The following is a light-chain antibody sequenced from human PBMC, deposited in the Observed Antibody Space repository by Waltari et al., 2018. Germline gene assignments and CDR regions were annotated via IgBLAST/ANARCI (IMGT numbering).Light chain of an antibody. V-gene: IGLV3-21*01. J-gene: IGLJ1*01. CDR1: NIARKS. CDR3: QVWDANTDPGV. CDR2: YDS. Sequence: SYVLTQPPSVSVATGETARLTCGGNNIARKSVHWYRQRPGQAPVLVISYDSDRPSGIPDRLSGSNSGNTATLTISRVEAGDEADYYCQVWDANTDPGVFGTGTEVTVL.